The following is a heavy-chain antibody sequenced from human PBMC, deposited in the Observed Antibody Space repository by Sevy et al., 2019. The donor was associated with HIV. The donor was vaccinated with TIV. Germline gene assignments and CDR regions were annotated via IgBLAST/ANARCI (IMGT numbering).Heavy chain of an antibody. CDR3: ARLSRGWFGESYVDY. V-gene: IGHV4-39*01. Sequence: SETLSLTCTVSGGSISSSSYYRGWIRQPPGKGLEWIGSIYYSGSTYYNPSLKSRVTISVDTSKNQFSLKLSSVTAADTAVYYCARLSRGWFGESYVDYWGQGTLVTVSS. J-gene: IGHJ4*02. D-gene: IGHD3-10*01. CDR2: IYYSGST. CDR1: GGSISSSSYY.